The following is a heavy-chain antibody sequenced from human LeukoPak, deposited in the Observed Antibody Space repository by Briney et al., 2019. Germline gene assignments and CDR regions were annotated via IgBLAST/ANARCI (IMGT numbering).Heavy chain of an antibody. CDR1: GFTFSNAW. Sequence: GGSLRLSCATSGFTFSNAWMNWVRQAPGKGLEWVGRIRSNSDGGTIDYAAPVKGRFALSGDDSKNTLYLQMNSLQTEDTAVYYCATDFYDTTWGQGTLVTVSS. J-gene: IGHJ5*02. D-gene: IGHD3-22*01. CDR3: ATDFYDTT. V-gene: IGHV3-15*07. CDR2: IRSNSDGGTI.